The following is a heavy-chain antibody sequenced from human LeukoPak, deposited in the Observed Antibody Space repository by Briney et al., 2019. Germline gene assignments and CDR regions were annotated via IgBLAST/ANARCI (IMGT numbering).Heavy chain of an antibody. J-gene: IGHJ4*02. V-gene: IGHV4-39*07. D-gene: IGHD3-22*01. Sequence: PSETLSLTCTVSGGSISSSSYYWGWIRQPPGKGLEWIGSIYYSGSTYYNPSLKSRVTISVDTSKNQFSLKLSSVTAADTAVYYCAKDGDYYDSRGVDYWGQGTLVTVSS. CDR1: GGSISSSSYY. CDR2: IYYSGST. CDR3: AKDGDYYDSRGVDY.